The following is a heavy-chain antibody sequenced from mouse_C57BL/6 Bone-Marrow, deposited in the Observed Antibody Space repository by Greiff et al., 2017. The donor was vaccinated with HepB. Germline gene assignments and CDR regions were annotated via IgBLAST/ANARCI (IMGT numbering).Heavy chain of an antibody. CDR3: ARSYYGYWYFDV. Sequence: VQLQQSGPELVKPGASVKISCKASGYAFSSSWMNWVKQRPGKGLEWIGRIYPGDGDTNYNGKFKGKATLTADKSSSTAYMQLSSLTSEDSAVYFCARSYYGYWYFDVWGTGTTVTVSS. CDR1: GYAFSSSW. D-gene: IGHD1-1*01. J-gene: IGHJ1*03. V-gene: IGHV1-82*01. CDR2: IYPGDGDT.